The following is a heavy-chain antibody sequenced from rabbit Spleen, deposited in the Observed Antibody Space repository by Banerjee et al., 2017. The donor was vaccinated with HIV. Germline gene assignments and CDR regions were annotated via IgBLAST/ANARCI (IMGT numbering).Heavy chain of an antibody. Sequence: QEQLVESGGGLVKPEGSLTLSCTASGFSFSNKAVMCWVRQAPGKGLEWIGCINTATGKDVYANWAKGRFTISTTSSTTVTLKMTSLTAADTATYFCARDLAGGIGWNFSLWGQGTLVTVS. CDR1: GFSFSNKAV. D-gene: IGHD4-2*01. V-gene: IGHV1S45*01. CDR3: ARDLAGGIGWNFSL. CDR2: INTATGKD. J-gene: IGHJ4*01.